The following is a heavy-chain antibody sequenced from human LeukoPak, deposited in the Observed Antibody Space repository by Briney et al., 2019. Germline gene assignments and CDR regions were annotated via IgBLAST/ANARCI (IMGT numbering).Heavy chain of an antibody. CDR2: IYSDGNT. J-gene: IGHJ1*01. V-gene: IGHV3-53*01. CDR3: VREREGSNSEH. CDR1: GFTVSNNR. Sequence: GGSLRLACAASGFTVSNNRLSWVRQAPGMGLEWVSTIYSDGNTYYPDSVKGRFTISRDGSKNTLYLQLNSLRTEETAIYYCVREREGSNSEHWGQGTLVTVSS. D-gene: IGHD1-26*01.